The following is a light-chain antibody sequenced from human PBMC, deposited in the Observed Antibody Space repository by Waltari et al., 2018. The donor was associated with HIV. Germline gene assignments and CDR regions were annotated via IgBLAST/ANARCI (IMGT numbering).Light chain of an antibody. CDR3: HVWDRRSDVV. V-gene: IGLV3-21*04. Sequence: SYVLTQPPSVSVAPGMTATITCGGDNIGGKSVHWYQQKPGKAPVVVIYDDRVRPSGIPERFSGSNAGNTATLTISRVEVGDEADYSCHVWDRRSDVVFGGGTKLTVL. CDR2: DDR. CDR1: NIGGKS. J-gene: IGLJ3*02.